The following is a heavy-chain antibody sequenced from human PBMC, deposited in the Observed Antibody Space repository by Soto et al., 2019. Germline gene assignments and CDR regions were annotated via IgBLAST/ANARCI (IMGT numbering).Heavy chain of an antibody. CDR3: AKERYSSSSRATKDY. CDR1: GFTFSSYA. V-gene: IGHV3-23*01. CDR2: ISGSGGST. D-gene: IGHD6-6*01. Sequence: EVQLLESGGGLVQPGGSLRLSCAASGFTFSSYAMSWVRQAPGKGLEWVSAISGSGGSTYYADSVKGRFTISRDNSRSSLYLEMNRLRGEYTAVYYCAKERYSSSSRATKDYWGQGTLVTVSS. J-gene: IGHJ4*02.